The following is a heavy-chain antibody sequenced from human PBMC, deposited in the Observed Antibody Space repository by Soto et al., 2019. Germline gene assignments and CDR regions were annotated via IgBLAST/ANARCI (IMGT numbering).Heavy chain of an antibody. CDR3: AKDVSLGLSLLYFDY. V-gene: IGHV4-31*03. J-gene: IGHJ4*02. CDR1: GGSISSGGYY. CDR2: IYYSGST. Sequence: SETLSLTCTVSGGSISSGGYYWSWIRQHPGKGLEWIGYIYYSGSTYYNPSLKSRVTISVDTSKNQFSLNLNSVTAADTAVYYCAKDVSLGLSLLYFDYWGQETLVTVSS. D-gene: IGHD3-16*02.